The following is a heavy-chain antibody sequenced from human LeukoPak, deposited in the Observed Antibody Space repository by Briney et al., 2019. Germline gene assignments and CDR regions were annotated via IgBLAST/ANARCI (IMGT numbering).Heavy chain of an antibody. Sequence: GSLRLSCAASGFTFSSYSMNWVRQAPGKGLEWVSSISSSSSYIYYADSVKGRFTISRDNAKNSLYLQMNSLRAEDTAVYYCARSGYGGNSIAFDIWGQGTMVTVSS. CDR2: ISSSSSYI. D-gene: IGHD4-23*01. J-gene: IGHJ3*02. V-gene: IGHV3-21*01. CDR3: ARSGYGGNSIAFDI. CDR1: GFTFSSYS.